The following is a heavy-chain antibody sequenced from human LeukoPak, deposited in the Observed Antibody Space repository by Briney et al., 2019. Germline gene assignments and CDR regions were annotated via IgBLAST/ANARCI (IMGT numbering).Heavy chain of an antibody. CDR2: IKSKTDGGTT. V-gene: IGHV3-15*01. CDR1: GCTFSNAW. D-gene: IGHD3-16*02. Sequence: GGSLRLSCAASGCTFSNAWMSWVRQAPGKGLEWVGRIKSKTDGGTTDYAAPVKDRFTISRDDSKNTLYLQMNSLKTEDTAVYYCTTDDYVWGSYRSYWGQGTLVTVSS. CDR3: TTDDYVWGSYRSY. J-gene: IGHJ4*02.